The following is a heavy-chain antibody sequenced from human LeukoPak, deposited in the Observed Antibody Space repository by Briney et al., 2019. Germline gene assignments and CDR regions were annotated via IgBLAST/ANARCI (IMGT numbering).Heavy chain of an antibody. CDR3: ARDRWDSSGYYSLDY. V-gene: IGHV4-59*01. CDR2: IYYSGGI. CDR1: GGSISSYY. J-gene: IGHJ4*02. D-gene: IGHD3-22*01. Sequence: SETLSLTCTVAGGSISSYYWSWIRQPPGKGLEWMGYIYYSGGINYNPSLKSRVTISVDTSKNQFSLKLSSVTAADTAVYYCARDRWDSSGYYSLDYWGQGTLVTVSS.